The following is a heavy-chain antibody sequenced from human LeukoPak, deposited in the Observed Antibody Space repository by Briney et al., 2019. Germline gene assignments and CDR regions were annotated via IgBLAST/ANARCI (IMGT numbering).Heavy chain of an antibody. CDR1: GFTFDHYA. Sequence: PGGSLRLSCGASGFTFDHYAMSWVRQAPGKGLEWVSGINWNGASTGYADSVKGRVTISRDSAKSSLYLQMNNLRAEDTALYYCARHMTTLTNHIDVWGNGTTVTVSS. CDR3: ARHMTTLTNHIDV. D-gene: IGHD4-11*01. V-gene: IGHV3-20*04. J-gene: IGHJ6*03. CDR2: INWNGAST.